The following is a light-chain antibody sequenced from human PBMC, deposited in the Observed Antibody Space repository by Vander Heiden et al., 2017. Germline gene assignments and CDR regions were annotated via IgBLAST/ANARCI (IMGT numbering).Light chain of an antibody. CDR1: QSLLHHNGFKY. CDR2: LGS. J-gene: IGKJ1*01. CDR3: MQALQTPRT. V-gene: IGKV2-28*01. Sequence: EIVMTQSPVFLPVTPGEPASISCRSSQSLLHHNGFKYLDWYLQKPGQSPQLLIYLGSIRASGVPYRFSGSGSGSDFTLEISRVEAEDVGIYYCMQALQTPRTFGQGTRVEIK.